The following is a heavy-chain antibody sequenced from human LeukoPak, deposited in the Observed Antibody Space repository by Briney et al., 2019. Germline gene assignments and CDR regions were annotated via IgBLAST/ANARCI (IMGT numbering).Heavy chain of an antibody. CDR2: IYYSGST. J-gene: IGHJ4*02. CDR1: DGSINSNYW. CDR3: ARRMSSSSVDY. Sequence: RPSETLSLTCAVSDGSINSNYWWTWVRQSPGKGLEWIGSIYYSGSTYYNPSLKSRVTISVDTSKNQFSLKLSSVTAADTAAYYCARRMSSSSVDYWGQGTLVTVSS. D-gene: IGHD6-6*01. V-gene: IGHV4-39*01.